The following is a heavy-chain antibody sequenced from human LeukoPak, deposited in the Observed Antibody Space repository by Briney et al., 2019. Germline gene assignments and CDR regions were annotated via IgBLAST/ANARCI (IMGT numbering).Heavy chain of an antibody. J-gene: IGHJ3*02. Sequence: PGGSLRLSCAASGFTFSSCWMHWVRQAPGKGLGWVSRIKNDGSTTGYADSVKGRFTISRDNAKNTLYLQMNSLRAEDTAVYYCARGGSPPEALGDAFDIWGQGTMVTVSS. V-gene: IGHV3-74*01. CDR3: ARGGSPPEALGDAFDI. CDR1: GFTFSSCW. D-gene: IGHD1-26*01. CDR2: IKNDGSTT.